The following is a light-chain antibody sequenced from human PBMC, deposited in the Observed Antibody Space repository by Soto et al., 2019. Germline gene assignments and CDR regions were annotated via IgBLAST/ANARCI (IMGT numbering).Light chain of an antibody. V-gene: IGLV2-14*01. J-gene: IGLJ1*01. Sequence: HSVLTQPASVSGSPGQSITISCNGTSGDIGSYNRVSWYQQHPGKAPKLIIYEVTDRPSGVSNRFSGSKSGNTASLTISGLQAEDEAEYYCSSYTNINTGTCVFRNGTMVTV. CDR2: EVT. CDR3: SSYTNINTGTCV. CDR1: SGDIGSYNR.